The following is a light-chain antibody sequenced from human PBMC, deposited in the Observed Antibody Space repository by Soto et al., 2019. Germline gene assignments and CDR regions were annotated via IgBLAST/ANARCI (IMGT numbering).Light chain of an antibody. CDR2: DAS. J-gene: IGKJ1*01. V-gene: IGKV1-5*01. CDR1: QSFTRW. Sequence: DIQMTQSPSSVSSSVGDSVTITCRASQSFTRWLAWYQQKPGKAPKLLIYDASNLEIGAPSRFSGSGSGTEFTLTISSLQPDDFATYYCQKYNSYLWTVGQGTKVDI. CDR3: QKYNSYLWT.